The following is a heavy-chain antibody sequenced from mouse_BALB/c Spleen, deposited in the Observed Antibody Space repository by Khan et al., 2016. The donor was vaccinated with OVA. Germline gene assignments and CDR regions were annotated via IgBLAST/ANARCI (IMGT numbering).Heavy chain of an antibody. J-gene: IGHJ2*01. D-gene: IGHD3-3*01. CDR1: GHSLPRYG. CDR2: RWAGGSI. CDR3: ARSKNHARY. Sequence: QVQLKESGPCLVAPSLSLSLTCTVHGHSLPRYGVYGVRQPPGKGLVWLGLRWAGGSINYILAFMSRLSISIDTSKSLLLLLMSSLPTHATALYYGARSKNHARYCRQGTTLTVSS. V-gene: IGHV2-9*02.